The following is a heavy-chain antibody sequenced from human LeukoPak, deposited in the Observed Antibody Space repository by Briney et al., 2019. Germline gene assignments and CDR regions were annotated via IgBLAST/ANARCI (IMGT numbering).Heavy chain of an antibody. CDR3: AKSDSGWPNYFDY. V-gene: IGHV3-30*18. J-gene: IGHJ4*02. Sequence: GRSLRLSCAASGFTFSSYGMHWVRQAPGKGLEWVAVISYDGSNKYYAVSVKGRFTISRDNSKNTLYLQMNSLRAEDTAVYYCAKSDSGWPNYFDYWGQGTLVTVSS. CDR2: ISYDGSNK. D-gene: IGHD6-19*01. CDR1: GFTFSSYG.